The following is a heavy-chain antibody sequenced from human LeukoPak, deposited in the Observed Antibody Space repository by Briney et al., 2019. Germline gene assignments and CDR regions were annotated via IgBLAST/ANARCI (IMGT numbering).Heavy chain of an antibody. CDR2: IYSSGST. V-gene: IGHV4-59*01. J-gene: IGHJ4*02. CDR1: GGSISSYY. Sequence: SETLSLTCTVSGGSISSYYWSWIRQPPGKGLEWIGYIYSSGSTNYNPSLKSRVTISVDTSKNQFSLKLSSVTTADTAVYYCARESSGGSFDYWGQGTLVTVSS. CDR3: ARESSGGSFDY. D-gene: IGHD2-15*01.